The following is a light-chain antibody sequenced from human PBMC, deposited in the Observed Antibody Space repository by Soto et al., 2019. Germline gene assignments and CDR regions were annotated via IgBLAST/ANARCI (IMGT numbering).Light chain of an antibody. CDR2: AAS. V-gene: IGKV1-39*01. CDR3: QQSYSNPIT. J-gene: IGKJ5*01. CDR1: QSISSY. Sequence: DIQMTQSPSSLFATVGDRVTITIRASQSISSYLNWYQQKPGKAPKILIYAASSLQSGVPSRFSGSGSGTDFTLTISSLQPEDFETYYCQQSYSNPITFGQGTRLEIK.